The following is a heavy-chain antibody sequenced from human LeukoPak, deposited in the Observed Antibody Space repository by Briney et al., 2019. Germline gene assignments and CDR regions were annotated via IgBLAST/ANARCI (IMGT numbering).Heavy chain of an antibody. D-gene: IGHD5-18*01. CDR3: ARDKNTAMAFDY. J-gene: IGHJ4*02. CDR1: GFTFSSYA. Sequence: PGRSLRLSCAASGFTFSSYAMHWVRQAPGKGLEWVAVISYDGSNKYYADSVKGRFIISRDNSKNTLYLQMNGLRAEDTAVYYCARDKNTAMAFDYWGQGTLVTVSS. CDR2: ISYDGSNK. V-gene: IGHV3-30*04.